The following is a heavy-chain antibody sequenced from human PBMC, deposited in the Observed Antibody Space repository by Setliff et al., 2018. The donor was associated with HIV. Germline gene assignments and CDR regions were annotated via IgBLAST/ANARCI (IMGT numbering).Heavy chain of an antibody. CDR3: ARAPPNTVASFFDY. Sequence: HPGGSLRLSCVASGFTFSDYWMHWVRHAPGKGLVWVSRINSDGSSKDYADSVKDRFIISRDNAKNTVYLQMNSLRVEDTALYYCARAPPNTVASFFDYWGQATLVTVSS. D-gene: IGHD4-17*01. J-gene: IGHJ4*02. CDR1: GFTFSDYW. V-gene: IGHV3-74*01. CDR2: INSDGSSK.